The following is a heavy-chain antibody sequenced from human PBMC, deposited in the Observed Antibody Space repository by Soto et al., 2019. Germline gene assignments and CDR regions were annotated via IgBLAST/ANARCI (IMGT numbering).Heavy chain of an antibody. D-gene: IGHD3-22*01. CDR1: GYSFTSYW. V-gene: IGHV5-51*01. J-gene: IGHJ6*02. Sequence: GESLKISCKGSGYSFTSYWIGWVRQIPGKGLEWMGIVYPGDSDTRYSPSFQGQVTISADKSISTAYLQWSSLKASDTAMYYCARSTYYYDSSGYYDPSYYYGMDVWGQGTTVTVSS. CDR3: ARSTYYYDSSGYYDPSYYYGMDV. CDR2: VYPGDSDT.